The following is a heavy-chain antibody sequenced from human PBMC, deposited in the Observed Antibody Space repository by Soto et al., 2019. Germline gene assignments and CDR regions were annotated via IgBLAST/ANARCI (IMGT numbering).Heavy chain of an antibody. V-gene: IGHV1-69*12. CDR3: ASQQLGPSYYYGMDV. Sequence: QVQLVQSGAEVKKPASSVKVSCKASGGTFSSYAISWVRQAPGQGLEWMGGIIPIFGTANYAKKFQGRVTITADESTSTAYMELSSLISEDTAVYYCASQQLGPSYYYGMDVWGQGTTVTVSS. CDR1: GGTFSSYA. CDR2: IIPIFGTA. D-gene: IGHD6-6*01. J-gene: IGHJ6*02.